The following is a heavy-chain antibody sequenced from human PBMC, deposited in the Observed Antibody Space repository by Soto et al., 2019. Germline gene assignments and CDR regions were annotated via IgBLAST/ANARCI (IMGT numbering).Heavy chain of an antibody. CDR1: GGSISSGGYY. D-gene: IGHD6-6*01. V-gene: IGHV4-31*03. CDR3: ARTSSEGDSYGMDV. Sequence: PSETLSLTCTVSGGSISSGGYYWSWIRQHPGKGLEWIGYIYYSGSTYYNPSLKSRVTISVDTSKNQFSLKLSSVTAADTAVYYCARTSSEGDSYGMDVWGQGXTVTVYS. CDR2: IYYSGST. J-gene: IGHJ6*02.